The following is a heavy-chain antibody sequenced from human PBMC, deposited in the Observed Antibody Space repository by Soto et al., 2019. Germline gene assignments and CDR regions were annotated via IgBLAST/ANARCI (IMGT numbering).Heavy chain of an antibody. CDR1: GYNFNQYY. Sequence: QVQLVQSGPEVRKPGASVRLSCATSGYNFNQYYIHWVRQAPGQGLGWMGVINLRGGTTEYAHKFRGSVTVTGDTSTRTAYMELSSLRSEDTAVYFCATGPDDSDVPRWDHWGQGTLITVSS. V-gene: IGHV1-46*02. D-gene: IGHD4-17*01. CDR2: INLRGGTT. J-gene: IGHJ4*02. CDR3: ATGPDDSDVPRWDH.